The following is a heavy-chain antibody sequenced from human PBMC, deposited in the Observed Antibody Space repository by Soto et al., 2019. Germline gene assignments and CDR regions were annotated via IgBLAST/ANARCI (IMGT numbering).Heavy chain of an antibody. Sequence: GTPAKVCSKDPRDTINCNYLNSAQHSKKQRLEWMGWMNPNSGNTGYAQKFQGRVTMTRNTSISTAYMELSSLRSEDTAVYYCARDEGLAYCGGDCSWDNYYCYGMDVWGQGTTVTVSS. CDR2: MNPNSGNT. CDR3: ARDEGLAYCGGDCSWDNYYCYGMDV. J-gene: IGHJ6*02. CDR1: RDTINCNY. D-gene: IGHD2-21*02. V-gene: IGHV1-8*01.